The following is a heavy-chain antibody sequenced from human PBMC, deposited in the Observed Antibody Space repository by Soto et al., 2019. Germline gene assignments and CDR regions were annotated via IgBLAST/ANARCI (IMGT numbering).Heavy chain of an antibody. D-gene: IGHD3-22*01. Sequence: QVQLVQSGGGVVQPGRSLRLSCAASGFTFSRYGMHWVRQAPGKGLEWVAIISFDGSNTYFADSVKGRFTISRDNSKNTLELQMSSLRAEDTAGYYCAKGHYYDSSGACSYADHWGQGTLVTVSS. J-gene: IGHJ4*02. CDR2: ISFDGSNT. CDR3: AKGHYYDSSGACSYADH. CDR1: GFTFSRYG. V-gene: IGHV3-30*18.